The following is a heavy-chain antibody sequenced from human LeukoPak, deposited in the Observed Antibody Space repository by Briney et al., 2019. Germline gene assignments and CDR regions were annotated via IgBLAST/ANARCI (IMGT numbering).Heavy chain of an antibody. Sequence: GVSLRLSCAASGFIFDDYAMHWVRQAPGKGLELVSGISWNSGSIAYADSVKGRFTISRDNAKNSLYLQMNSLRAEDMALYYCAKDVSLGYCSGGSCSAHFDYWGQGTPVTVSS. CDR2: ISWNSGSI. CDR1: GFIFDDYA. V-gene: IGHV3-9*03. J-gene: IGHJ4*02. D-gene: IGHD2-15*01. CDR3: AKDVSLGYCSGGSCSAHFDY.